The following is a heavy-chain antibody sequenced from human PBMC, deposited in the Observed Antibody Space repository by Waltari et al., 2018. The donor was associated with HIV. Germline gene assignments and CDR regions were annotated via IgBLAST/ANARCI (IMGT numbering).Heavy chain of an antibody. Sequence: QVQLVESGGGVVQPGGSLRLSCAASGFTFSSYGMHWVRQAPGKGLEWVAFRRYDGSNKYYADSVKGRFTISRDNSKNTLYLQMNSLRAEDTAVYYCAKEGGTWFGEFPDYWGQGTLVTVSS. CDR3: AKEGGTWFGEFPDY. J-gene: IGHJ4*02. D-gene: IGHD3-10*01. CDR2: RRYDGSNK. CDR1: GFTFSSYG. V-gene: IGHV3-30*02.